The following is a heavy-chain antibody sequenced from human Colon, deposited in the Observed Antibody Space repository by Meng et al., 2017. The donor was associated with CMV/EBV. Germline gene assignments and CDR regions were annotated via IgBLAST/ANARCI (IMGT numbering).Heavy chain of an antibody. CDR2: ISGTSTYI. CDR3: ARGYSSSWSHEYFFDY. V-gene: IGHV3-21*01. J-gene: IGHJ4*02. CDR1: GFTLSGYS. Sequence: GESLKISCAASGFTLSGYSMHWVRQAPGKGLEWVSSISGTSTYIYYADSVKGRFTISRDNAKSSLFLQMNSLRAKDTAVYYCARGYSSSWSHEYFFDYWGQGTLVTVSS. D-gene: IGHD6-13*01.